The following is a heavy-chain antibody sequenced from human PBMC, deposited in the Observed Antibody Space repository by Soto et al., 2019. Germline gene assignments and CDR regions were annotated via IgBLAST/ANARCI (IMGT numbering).Heavy chain of an antibody. D-gene: IGHD5-12*01. CDR2: IIPIFGTA. Sequence: SGKVSCKASGGPFSSYAISWVRQAPGQGLEWMGGIIPIFGTANYAQKFQGRVTITADKSTSTAYMELSSLRSEDTAVYYCARDGDIVNYGMDVWGQGTTVTVSS. J-gene: IGHJ6*02. V-gene: IGHV1-69*06. CDR1: GGPFSSYA. CDR3: ARDGDIVNYGMDV.